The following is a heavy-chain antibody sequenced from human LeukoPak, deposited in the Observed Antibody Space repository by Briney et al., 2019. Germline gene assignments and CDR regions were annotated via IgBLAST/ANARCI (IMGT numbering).Heavy chain of an antibody. J-gene: IGHJ6*03. CDR1: GYTFTGYY. CDR2: INPNSGGT. V-gene: IGHV1-2*06. Sequence: ASVKASCKASGYTFTGYYMHWVRQAPGQGLEWMGRINPNSGGTNYAQKFQGRVTMTRDTSISTAYMELSRLRSDDTAVYYCAAIAAAGTPTYYYYYYMDVWGKGTTVTVSS. CDR3: AAIAAAGTPTYYYYYYMDV. D-gene: IGHD6-13*01.